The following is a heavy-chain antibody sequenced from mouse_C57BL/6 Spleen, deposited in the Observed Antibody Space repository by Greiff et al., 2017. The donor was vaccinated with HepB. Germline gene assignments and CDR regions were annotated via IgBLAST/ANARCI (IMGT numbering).Heavy chain of an antibody. CDR3: RSTMVSYAMDY. CDR2: IDPETGGT. CDR1: GYTFTDYE. J-gene: IGHJ4*01. D-gene: IGHD2-1*01. Sequence: QVQLQQSGAELVRPGASVTLSCKASGYTFTDYEMHWVKQTPVHGLEWIGAIDPETGGTAYNQKFKGKAILTADKSSSTAYMELRSLTSEDSAVYYCRSTMVSYAMDYWGQGTSVTVSS. V-gene: IGHV1-15*01.